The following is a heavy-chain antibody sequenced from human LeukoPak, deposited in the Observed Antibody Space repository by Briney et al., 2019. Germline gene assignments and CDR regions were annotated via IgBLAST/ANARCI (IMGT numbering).Heavy chain of an antibody. D-gene: IGHD3-16*01. J-gene: IGHJ4*02. CDR1: GFTFSSYA. CDR2: ISGSPGST. CDR3: AKTALGGVVDDYYFDY. V-gene: IGHV3-23*01. Sequence: GGSLRLSCAASGFTFSSYAMSWVRQAPGKGLEWVSAISGSPGSTYYADSVKGRFTISRDNSKNTLYLQMNSLRAEDTAVYYCAKTALGGVVDDYYFDYWGQGTLVTVSS.